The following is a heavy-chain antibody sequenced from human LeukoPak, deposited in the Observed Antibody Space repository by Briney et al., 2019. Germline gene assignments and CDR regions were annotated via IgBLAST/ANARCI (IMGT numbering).Heavy chain of an antibody. Sequence: SETLSLTCTVSGGSISSSSHYWGWIRQSPGKGLEWIGSIYYIGSTYYSPSLKSRVTISVDTSKNQFSLKLTSVTAADTAVYYCARQRDYDSSDFDYWGQGTLVTVSS. J-gene: IGHJ4*02. CDR3: ARQRDYDSSDFDY. V-gene: IGHV4-39*01. D-gene: IGHD3-22*01. CDR2: IYYIGST. CDR1: GGSISSSSHY.